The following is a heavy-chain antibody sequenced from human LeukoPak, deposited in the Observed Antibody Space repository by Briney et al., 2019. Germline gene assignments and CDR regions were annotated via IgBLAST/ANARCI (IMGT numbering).Heavy chain of an antibody. D-gene: IGHD4-11*01. CDR3: AREHDYRQEDYYYGMDV. Sequence: ASVKVSCKASGYTFTGYYMHWVRQAPGQGPEWMGRINPNSGGTNYAQKFQGRVTMTRDTSISTAYMELSRLRSDDTAVYYCAREHDYRQEDYYYGMDVWGQGTTVTVSS. CDR2: INPNSGGT. V-gene: IGHV1-2*06. CDR1: GYTFTGYY. J-gene: IGHJ6*02.